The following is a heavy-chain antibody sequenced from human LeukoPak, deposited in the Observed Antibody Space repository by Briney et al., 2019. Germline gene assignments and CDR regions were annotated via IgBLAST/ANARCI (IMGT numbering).Heavy chain of an antibody. J-gene: IGHJ3*02. Sequence: ASVKVSCKASGYTFTSYYMHWVRQAPGQGLEWMGIINPSGGNTNYAQNFQGRVTMTRDTSASTVYMELGSLRSEDTAIYYCARIRDGYNDAYDIWGQGTVVTVPS. CDR1: GYTFTSYY. V-gene: IGHV1-46*01. CDR2: INPSGGNT. D-gene: IGHD5-24*01. CDR3: ARIRDGYNDAYDI.